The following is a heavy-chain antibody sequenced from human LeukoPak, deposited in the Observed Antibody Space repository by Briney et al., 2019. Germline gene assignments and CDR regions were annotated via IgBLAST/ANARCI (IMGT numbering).Heavy chain of an antibody. V-gene: IGHV4-59*12. J-gene: IGHJ4*02. Sequence: SETLSLTCTVSGGSISSYYWSWIRQPPGKGLEWIGSIYYSGSTYYNPSLKSRVTISVDTSKNRFSLKLSSVTAADTAVYYCARESMVRLERRRYFDYWGQGTLVTVSS. CDR2: IYYSGST. CDR3: ARESMVRLERRRYFDY. CDR1: GGSISSYY. D-gene: IGHD1-1*01.